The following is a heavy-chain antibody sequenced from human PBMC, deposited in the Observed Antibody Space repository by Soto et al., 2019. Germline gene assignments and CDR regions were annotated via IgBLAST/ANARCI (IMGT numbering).Heavy chain of an antibody. V-gene: IGHV3-33*01. CDR3: AREDNYGDYRTSDY. Sequence: QVQLLESGGGVVQPGMSLRLSCEASGFTLSNFGMHWVRQVPGKGLEWVAVLWADGNKRVYADSVKDRFTISRDNSKNTLFLQMNSLRVEDTAVYHCAREDNYGDYRTSDYWGQGTLVTVSS. J-gene: IGHJ4*02. D-gene: IGHD4-17*01. CDR1: GFTLSNFG. CDR2: LWADGNKR.